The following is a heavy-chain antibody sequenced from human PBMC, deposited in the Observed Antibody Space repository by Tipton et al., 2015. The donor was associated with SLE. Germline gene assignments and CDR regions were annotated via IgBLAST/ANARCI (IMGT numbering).Heavy chain of an antibody. D-gene: IGHD3-3*01. V-gene: IGHV4-59*01. CDR1: GGSITNYY. Sequence: TLSLTCTVSGGSITNYYWTWIRQPPGKGLEWIGYIYYTGSTNYNPSLKSRLTISIDTSKNQFSLKLISVTAADTAVYYCAGYDFWTIGGMDVWGQGTTVTVSS. J-gene: IGHJ6*02. CDR3: AGYDFWTIGGMDV. CDR2: IYYTGST.